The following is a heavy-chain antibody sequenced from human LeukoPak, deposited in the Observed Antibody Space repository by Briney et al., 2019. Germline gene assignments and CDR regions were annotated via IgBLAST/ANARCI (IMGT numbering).Heavy chain of an antibody. D-gene: IGHD6-19*01. J-gene: IGHJ4*02. V-gene: IGHV3-48*03. Sequence: RPGGSLRLSCAASGFTFGSYEMNGVRQAPGKGLEWVLYIGTITITTYYADSVKGRFTVSRDDAKSSLYLQMSSLRAEDTAVYYCARTVYYLRGQSLVPGFDSGGKGTLVTVSS. CDR3: ARTVYYLRGQSLVPGFDS. CDR1: GFTFGSYE. CDR2: IGTITITT.